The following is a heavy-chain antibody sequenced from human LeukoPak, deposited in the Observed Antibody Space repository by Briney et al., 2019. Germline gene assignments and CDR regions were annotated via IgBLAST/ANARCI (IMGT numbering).Heavy chain of an antibody. CDR1: GGSISSSSYY. CDR2: IYYSGST. Sequence: PSETLSLTCTVSGGSISSSSYYWGWIRQPPGKGLEWIGSIYYSGSTYYNPSLKSRVTISVDTSKNQFSLKLSSVTAADTAVYYCARQKDVTAMARFDYWGQGTLVTVSS. CDR3: ARQKDVTAMARFDY. J-gene: IGHJ4*02. D-gene: IGHD5-18*01. V-gene: IGHV4-39*01.